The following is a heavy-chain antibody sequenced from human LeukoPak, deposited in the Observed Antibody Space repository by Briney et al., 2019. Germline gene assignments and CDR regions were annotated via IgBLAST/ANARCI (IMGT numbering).Heavy chain of an antibody. Sequence: SSETLSLTCTVSGGSISSSSYYWGWIRQPPGKGLEWIGSIYYSGSTYYNPSLKSRVTISVDTSKNQFSLKLSSVTAADTAVYYCARLSTVIGYWGQGTLVTVSS. V-gene: IGHV4-39*01. CDR2: IYYSGST. D-gene: IGHD4-17*01. J-gene: IGHJ4*02. CDR3: ARLSTVIGY. CDR1: GGSISSSSYY.